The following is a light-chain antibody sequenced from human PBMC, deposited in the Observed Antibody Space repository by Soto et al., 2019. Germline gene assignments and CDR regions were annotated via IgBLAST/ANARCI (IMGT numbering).Light chain of an antibody. V-gene: IGKV3-15*01. J-gene: IGKJ5*01. CDR2: GAS. CDR1: QSVSNN. Sequence: EIVLTQSPGTLSLSPGERATLSCRASQSVSNNYLAWYQQKPGQAPRLLIYGASTRATGIPARFSGSGSGTEFTLTISSLQSEDFAVYYCQQYNNWPRPITFGQGTRLEIK. CDR3: QQYNNWPRPIT.